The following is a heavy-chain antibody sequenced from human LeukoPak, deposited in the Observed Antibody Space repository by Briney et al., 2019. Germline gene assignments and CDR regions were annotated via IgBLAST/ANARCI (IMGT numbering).Heavy chain of an antibody. D-gene: IGHD5-24*01. CDR2: LYYTGSA. J-gene: IGHJ4*02. CDR1: GYSISSGFY. Sequence: SSETLSLTCGVSGYSISSGFYWGWIRQPPGKGLQWIGSLYYTGSAEYNPSLKSRLTTSMDKSKNQFSLKLNSVTAADTAVYYCARLWSGYNFDYWGQGTLVTVSS. CDR3: ARLWSGYNFDY. V-gene: IGHV4-38-2*01.